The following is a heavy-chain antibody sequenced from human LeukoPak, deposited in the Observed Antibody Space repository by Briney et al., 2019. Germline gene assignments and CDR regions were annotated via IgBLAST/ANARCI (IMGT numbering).Heavy chain of an antibody. CDR3: ARGFYYDSSGYLDY. Sequence: SETLSLTCTVSGGSISSYYWSWIRQPPGKGLEWIGYIYYSGSTNYNPSLKSRVAISVDTPKNQFSLKLSSVTAADTAVYYCARGFYYDSSGYLDYWGQGTLVTVSS. D-gene: IGHD3-22*01. J-gene: IGHJ4*02. V-gene: IGHV4-59*01. CDR2: IYYSGST. CDR1: GGSISSYY.